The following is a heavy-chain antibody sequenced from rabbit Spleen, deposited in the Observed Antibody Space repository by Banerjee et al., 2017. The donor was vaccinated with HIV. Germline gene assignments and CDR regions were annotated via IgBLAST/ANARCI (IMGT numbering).Heavy chain of an antibody. CDR3: SRDDNGGSSSFNL. CDR1: GIDFSRYYY. CDR2: IRTGDGNT. Sequence: QSLEESGGDLVKPGASLTLTCTASGIDFSRYYYMCWVRQAPGKGLELIACIRTGDGNTYYASWAKGRFTISKTSSITVTLQMTSLTASDTATYFCSRDDNGGSSSFNLWGPGTLVTVS. V-gene: IGHV1S40*01. D-gene: IGHD2-1*01. J-gene: IGHJ4*01.